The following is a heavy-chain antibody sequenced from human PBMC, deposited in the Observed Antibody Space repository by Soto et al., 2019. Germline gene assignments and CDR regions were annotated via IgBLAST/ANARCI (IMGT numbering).Heavy chain of an antibody. D-gene: IGHD2-2*01. J-gene: IGHJ5*02. V-gene: IGHV4-31*03. Sequence: PSETLSLTCTFSGGSISSGGYYWSWIRQHPGKGLEWIGCIYYSGSTYYNPSLKSRVTISVDTSKNQFSLKLSSVTAADTAVYYCARDTRVVVVPAAGTGPLFDPWGQGTLVTVSS. CDR2: IYYSGST. CDR3: ARDTRVVVVPAAGTGPLFDP. CDR1: GGSISSGGYY.